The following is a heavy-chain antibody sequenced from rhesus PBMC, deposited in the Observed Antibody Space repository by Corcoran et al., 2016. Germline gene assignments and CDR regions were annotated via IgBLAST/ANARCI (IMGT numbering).Heavy chain of an antibody. CDR2: IYSNTEST. V-gene: IGHV4S12*01. CDR1: GGSISSRNW. CDR3: ARGTVTTKRSPHFDY. J-gene: IGHJ4*01. Sequence: QVQLQESGPGLVKPSETLSLTCAVSGGSISSRNWWSWIRQPPGKGLEWIGGIYSNTESTNYNPSLKDRVTISKDTSKNQFSLKLSSVTAADTAVYYCARGTVTTKRSPHFDYWGQGVLVTVSS. D-gene: IGHD4-23*01.